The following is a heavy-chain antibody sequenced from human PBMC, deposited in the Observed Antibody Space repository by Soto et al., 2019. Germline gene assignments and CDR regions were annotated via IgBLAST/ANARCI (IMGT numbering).Heavy chain of an antibody. CDR1: GFTFNSYA. J-gene: IGHJ4*02. Sequence: EVQLLESGGGLVQPGGSLRLSCAASGFTFNSYAMSWVRQAPGKGLEWVSAISGSGDSTSYADSVKGRCTISRDNSKTTLYLQMNSLRAEDTAVYYCAKEDLERDYFDYWGQGTLGTVSS. CDR3: AKEDLERDYFDY. V-gene: IGHV3-23*01. CDR2: ISGSGDST. D-gene: IGHD1-1*01.